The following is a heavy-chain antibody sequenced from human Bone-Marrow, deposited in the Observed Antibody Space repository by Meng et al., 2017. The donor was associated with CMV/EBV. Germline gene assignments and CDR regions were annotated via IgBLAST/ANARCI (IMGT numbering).Heavy chain of an antibody. CDR3: ARARITIFGVVPPPFDY. CDR1: GFTFSSYD. Sequence: GESLKISCAACGFTFSSYDMHWVRQATGKGLEWVSAIGTAGDTYYPGSVKGQFTISRENAKNSSYLQMNSLRAGDTAVYYCARARITIFGVVPPPFDYWGQGTLVTVSS. CDR2: IGTAGDT. V-gene: IGHV3-13*03. J-gene: IGHJ4*02. D-gene: IGHD3-3*01.